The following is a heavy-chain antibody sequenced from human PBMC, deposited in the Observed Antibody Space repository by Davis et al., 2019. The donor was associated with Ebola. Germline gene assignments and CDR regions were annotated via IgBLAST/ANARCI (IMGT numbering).Heavy chain of an antibody. J-gene: IGHJ4*02. CDR2: ISSSSSTI. D-gene: IGHD6-19*01. Sequence: GGSLRLSCAASGFTFSSYSMNWFRQAPGKGLEWVSYISSSSSTIYYADSVKGRFTISRDNAKNSLYLQMNSLRAEDTAVYYCAREGEGEYSSGWYYFDYWGQGTLVTVSS. CDR3: AREGEGEYSSGWYYFDY. CDR1: GFTFSSYS. V-gene: IGHV3-48*04.